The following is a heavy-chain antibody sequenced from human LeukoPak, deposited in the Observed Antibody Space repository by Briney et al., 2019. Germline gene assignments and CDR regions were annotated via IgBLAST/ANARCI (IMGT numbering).Heavy chain of an antibody. Sequence: GGSLRLSCAASGFTFSGYGMHWVRQAPGKGLEWVAVIWYDGSNKYYADSVKGRFTISRDNSKNTLYLQMNSLRAEDTAVYYCAKGAVAGPGGVYYFDYWGQGTLVTVSS. V-gene: IGHV3-33*06. J-gene: IGHJ4*02. CDR3: AKGAVAGPGGVYYFDY. CDR2: IWYDGSNK. CDR1: GFTFSGYG. D-gene: IGHD6-19*01.